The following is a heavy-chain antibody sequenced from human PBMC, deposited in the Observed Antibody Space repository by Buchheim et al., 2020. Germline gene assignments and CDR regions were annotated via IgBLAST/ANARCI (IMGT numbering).Heavy chain of an antibody. CDR2: IYYNGST. CDR3: ARGTAFSVAATRGGFDY. V-gene: IGHV4-59*01. D-gene: IGHD2-15*01. Sequence: QVQLQESGPGLVKPSETLSLTCTVSGGSISSYYWSWIRQPPGKGLEWIGYIYYNGSTNYNPSLKSRVTISVDTSKNQFSLKLSSVTAADTAVYYCARGTAFSVAATRGGFDYWGQGTL. J-gene: IGHJ4*02. CDR1: GGSISSYY.